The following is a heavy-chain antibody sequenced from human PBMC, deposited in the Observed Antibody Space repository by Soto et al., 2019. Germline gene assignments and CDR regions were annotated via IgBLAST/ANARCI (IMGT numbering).Heavy chain of an antibody. V-gene: IGHV3-30*04. Sequence: QVQLVESGGGVVQPGRSLRLSCAASGFTFSTYIMHWVRQAPGKGLEWVAIIFHNGRDKDYADSVKGRFTISRDKSNNMLNLQMDSMRPEDTAVYYCARDDKHGSNCDLAYWGQGALVTVSS. CDR2: IFHNGRDK. CDR1: GFTFSTYI. J-gene: IGHJ4*02. D-gene: IGHD1-26*01. CDR3: ARDDKHGSNCDLAY.